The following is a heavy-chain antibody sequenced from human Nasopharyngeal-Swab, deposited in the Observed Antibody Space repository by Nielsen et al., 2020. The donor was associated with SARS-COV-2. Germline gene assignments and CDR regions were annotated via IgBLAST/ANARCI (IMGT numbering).Heavy chain of an antibody. Sequence: GESLKISCAASGFTVSSNYMSWVRQAPGKGLEWVSVIYSGGSTYYADSVKGRFTIPRHNSKNTLYLQMNSLRAEDTAVYYCARVGCSSTSCYQFDYWGQGTLVTVSS. D-gene: IGHD2-2*01. CDR2: IYSGGST. CDR3: ARVGCSSTSCYQFDY. CDR1: GFTVSSNY. V-gene: IGHV3-53*04. J-gene: IGHJ4*02.